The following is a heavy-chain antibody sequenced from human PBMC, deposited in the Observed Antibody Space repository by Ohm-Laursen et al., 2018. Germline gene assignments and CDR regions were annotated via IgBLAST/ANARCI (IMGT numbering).Heavy chain of an antibody. Sequence: GTLSLTCAVYGESFSGYYWSWIRQPPGKGLEWIGEINHSGSTNYNPSLKSRVTISINTSKKQFSLKLSSVTAADAAVYYCARGRGQVAYFDLWDRGTLVTVSS. CDR3: ARGRGQVAYFDL. CDR1: GESFSGYY. V-gene: IGHV4-34*01. J-gene: IGHJ2*01. CDR2: INHSGST.